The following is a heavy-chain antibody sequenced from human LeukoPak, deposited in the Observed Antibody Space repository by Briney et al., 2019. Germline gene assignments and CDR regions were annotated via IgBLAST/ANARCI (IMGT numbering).Heavy chain of an antibody. CDR1: GFTVSSNY. CDR2: IYSGGST. CDR3: ARGTAGYSSTTDY. Sequence: GGSLRLSCAASGFTVSSNYMSWVRQAPGKGLEWVSVIYSGGSTYYADSVQGRFTISRDNSKNTLYLQMNSLRAEDTAVYYCARGTAGYSSTTDYWGQGTLVTVSS. D-gene: IGHD6-13*01. V-gene: IGHV3-53*01. J-gene: IGHJ4*02.